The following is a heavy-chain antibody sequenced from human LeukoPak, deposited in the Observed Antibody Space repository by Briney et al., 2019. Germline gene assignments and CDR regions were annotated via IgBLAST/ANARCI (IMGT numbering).Heavy chain of an antibody. Sequence: PGGSLRLSCAASGFTFSSYSMNWIRQAPGKGLEWVSSISSSSSYIYYADSVKGRFTISRDNAKNSLYLQMNSLRAEDMAVYYCAKGTRIVGATTGFDYWGQGTLVTVSS. D-gene: IGHD1-26*01. CDR1: GFTFSSYS. V-gene: IGHV3-21*04. CDR2: ISSSSSYI. CDR3: AKGTRIVGATTGFDY. J-gene: IGHJ4*02.